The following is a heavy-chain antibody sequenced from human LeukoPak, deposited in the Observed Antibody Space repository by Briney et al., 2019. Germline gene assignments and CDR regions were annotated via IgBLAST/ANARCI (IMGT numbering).Heavy chain of an antibody. Sequence: GRSLRLSCAASGFTFSSYAMHWVRQAPGKGLEYVAAICTNGSRTYYADSVKGRFTISRDNSKNTLYLQMSSLSAEDTAVYYCVKDQGVYYGSGSSFVYWGQGTLVTVSS. J-gene: IGHJ4*02. CDR3: VKDQGVYYGSGSSFVY. CDR2: ICTNGSRT. D-gene: IGHD3-10*01. V-gene: IGHV3-64D*06. CDR1: GFTFSSYA.